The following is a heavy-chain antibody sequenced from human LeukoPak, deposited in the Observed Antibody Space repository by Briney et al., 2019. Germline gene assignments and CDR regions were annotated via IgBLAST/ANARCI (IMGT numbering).Heavy chain of an antibody. J-gene: IGHJ4*02. CDR2: ISGGGGST. V-gene: IGHV3-23*01. CDR1: GFTFSDYA. Sequence: GGSLRLSCAASGFTFSDYAMSWVRQAPGKGLEWVSSISGGGGSTYYADSVKGRFTISRDNSKNTLYLQMISLRAEDTAVYYCARDRVAVAVKRGYSDYWGQGTLVTVSS. D-gene: IGHD6-19*01. CDR3: ARDRVAVAVKRGYSDY.